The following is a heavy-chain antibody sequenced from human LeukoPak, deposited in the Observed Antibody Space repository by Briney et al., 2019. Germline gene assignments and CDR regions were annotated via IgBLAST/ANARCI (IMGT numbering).Heavy chain of an antibody. CDR1: GGSISSSSYY. CDR3: ARPPLRGPYGMDV. Sequence: PSETLSLTCTVSGGSISSSSYYWGWIRQPPGKGLEWIGSIYYSGSTYYNPSLKSRVTISVDTSKNQFSLKLSSVTAADTAVYYCARPPLRGPYGMDVWGQGTTVTVSS. D-gene: IGHD4-17*01. J-gene: IGHJ6*02. CDR2: IYYSGST. V-gene: IGHV4-39*01.